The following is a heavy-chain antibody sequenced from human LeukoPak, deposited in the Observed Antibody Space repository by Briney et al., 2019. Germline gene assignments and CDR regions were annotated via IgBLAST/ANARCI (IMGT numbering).Heavy chain of an antibody. D-gene: IGHD2-21*02. V-gene: IGHV3-30*18. J-gene: IGHJ4*02. Sequence: PGGSPRLSCAASGFTFSSYGMHWVRQAPGKGLEWVAVISYDGSNKYYADSVKGRFTISRDNSKNTLYLQMNSLRAEDTAVYYCAKSMVTANNYFDYWGQGTLVTVSS. CDR1: GFTFSSYG. CDR3: AKSMVTANNYFDY. CDR2: ISYDGSNK.